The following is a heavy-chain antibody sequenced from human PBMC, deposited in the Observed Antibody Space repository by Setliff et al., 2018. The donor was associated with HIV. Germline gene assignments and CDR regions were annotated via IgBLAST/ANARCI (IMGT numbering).Heavy chain of an antibody. CDR1: EFTFSEYW. J-gene: IGHJ3*02. D-gene: IGHD6-6*01. CDR2: IKQDESEI. CDR3: ARIYRSSWPFDACDI. Sequence: GGSLRLSCAASEFTFSEYWMAWVRQAPGKGLEWLANIKQDESEIYYVDSVRGRFTVSRDNARNSLYLQMNSLRAEDTAIYYCARIYRSSWPFDACDIWGQGTMVTVSS. V-gene: IGHV3-7*03.